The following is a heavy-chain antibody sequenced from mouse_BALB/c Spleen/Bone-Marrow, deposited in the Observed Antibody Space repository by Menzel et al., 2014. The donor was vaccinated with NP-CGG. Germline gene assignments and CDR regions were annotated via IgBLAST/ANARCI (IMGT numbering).Heavy chain of an antibody. D-gene: IGHD1-1*01. CDR1: GFTFSSFG. J-gene: IGHJ4*01. CDR3: ARGAYYYGSSYDAMDY. V-gene: IGHV5-17*02. Sequence: EVQVAESGGGLVQPGGSRKLSCAASGFTFSSFGMHWVRQAPEKGLEWVAYISSGSSTIYYADTVKGRFTISRDNPKNTLFLQMTSLRSEDTAMYYCARGAYYYGSSYDAMDYWGQGTSVTVSS. CDR2: ISSGSSTI.